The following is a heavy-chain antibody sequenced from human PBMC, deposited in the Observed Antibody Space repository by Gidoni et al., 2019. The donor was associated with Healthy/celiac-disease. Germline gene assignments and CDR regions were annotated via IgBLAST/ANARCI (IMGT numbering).Heavy chain of an antibody. CDR1: GFTFSSYE. CDR3: ARDGRGYSGYEPYYYYGMDV. D-gene: IGHD5-12*01. Sequence: EVQLVESGGGLVQPGGSLRLSCAASGFTFSSYEMNWVRQAPGKGLEWVSYISSSGSTIYYADSVKGRFTISRDNAKNSLYLQMNSLRAEDTAVYYCARDGRGYSGYEPYYYYGMDVWGQGTTVTVSS. J-gene: IGHJ6*02. V-gene: IGHV3-48*03. CDR2: ISSSGSTI.